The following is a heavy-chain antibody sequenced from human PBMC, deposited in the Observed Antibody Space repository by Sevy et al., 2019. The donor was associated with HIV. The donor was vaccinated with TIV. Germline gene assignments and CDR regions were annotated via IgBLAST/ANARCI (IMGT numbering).Heavy chain of an antibody. D-gene: IGHD6-19*01. CDR2: IYTSGST. CDR1: GGSISSYY. V-gene: IGHV4-4*07. Sequence: SETLSLTCTVSGGSISSYYWSWIRQPAEKGLEWIGRIYTSGSTNYNPSLKSRVTMSVDTSKNQFSLKLSSVTAADTAVYYCARGDSSGWYDYFDYWGQGTLVTVSS. CDR3: ARGDSSGWYDYFDY. J-gene: IGHJ4*02.